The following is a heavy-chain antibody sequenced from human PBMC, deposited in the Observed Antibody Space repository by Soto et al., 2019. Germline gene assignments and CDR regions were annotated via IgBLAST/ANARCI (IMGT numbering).Heavy chain of an antibody. V-gene: IGHV2-5*02. J-gene: IGHJ5*02. D-gene: IGHD3-10*01. CDR3: AHIASYYQFDWFDP. CDR2: IYWDGDK. Sequence: GSGPTLVNPTQTLTLTCTFSGFSLSTSGVGVGWIRQPPGKALEWLALIYWDGDKRYSPSLKSRLTVTKDTSNNQVVLPMSNMDPVDTATYYCAHIASYYQFDWFDPWGQGILVTVSS. CDR1: GFSLSTSGVG.